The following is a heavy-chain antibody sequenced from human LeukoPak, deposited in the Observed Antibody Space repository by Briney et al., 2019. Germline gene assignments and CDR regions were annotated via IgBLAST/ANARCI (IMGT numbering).Heavy chain of an antibody. Sequence: GASVKVSCKASGYTFISYDINWVRQATGQGLEWMGWMNPNSGNTGYAQKFQGRVTMTRNTSISTAYMELSSLRSEHTAVYYCARVSMVRGAAPYNWFDPWGQGTLGTVSS. J-gene: IGHJ5*02. V-gene: IGHV1-8*01. CDR2: MNPNSGNT. D-gene: IGHD3-10*01. CDR3: ARVSMVRGAAPYNWFDP. CDR1: GYTFISYD.